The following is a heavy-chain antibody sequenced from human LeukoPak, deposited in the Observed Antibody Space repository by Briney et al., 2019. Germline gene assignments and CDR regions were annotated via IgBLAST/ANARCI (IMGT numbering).Heavy chain of an antibody. CDR1: GFSVSNTY. CDR3: ARSAARLRYYYAMDV. J-gene: IGHJ6*02. Sequence: PGGSLRLSCAASGFSVSNTYMSWVRQAPGKGLEWFSVIYSGDSGVSTYYADSVKGRFTISRHNSKNTLYLQMSSLRAEDTAVYFCARSAARLRYYYAMDVWGQGTTVTVCS. CDR2: IYSGDSGVST. D-gene: IGHD6-6*01. V-gene: IGHV3-53*04.